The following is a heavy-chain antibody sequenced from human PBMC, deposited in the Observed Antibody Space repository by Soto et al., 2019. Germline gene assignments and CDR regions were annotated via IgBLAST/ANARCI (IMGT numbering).Heavy chain of an antibody. CDR3: ARRSAMSTFGGLSA. D-gene: IGHD3-16*01. V-gene: IGHV4-61*01. Sequence: PSETLSLTCTVSGASLSSGSYFWSWIRQPPGKGLEYIGYIYYSGSSNYNPSLKSRVTISSDTSKNKFSLRLNSVTAADTAIYYCARRSAMSTFGGLSAWGPGTLVTVSS. J-gene: IGHJ4*02. CDR2: IYYSGSS. CDR1: GASLSSGSYF.